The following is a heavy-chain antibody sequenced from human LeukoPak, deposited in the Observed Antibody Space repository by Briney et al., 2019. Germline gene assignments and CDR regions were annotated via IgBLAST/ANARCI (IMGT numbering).Heavy chain of an antibody. V-gene: IGHV3-7*01. CDR3: AGGTGWITDV. Sequence: PGGSLRLSCAASGFTFSNYWMNWVRQAPGKGLEWVANIKQDGSEKYYVDSVKGRFTISRDNARNSVYLQMYSLRVEDTAVYYCAGGTGWITDVRGQGTTVTVSS. J-gene: IGHJ6*02. CDR2: IKQDGSEK. D-gene: IGHD6-19*01. CDR1: GFTFSNYW.